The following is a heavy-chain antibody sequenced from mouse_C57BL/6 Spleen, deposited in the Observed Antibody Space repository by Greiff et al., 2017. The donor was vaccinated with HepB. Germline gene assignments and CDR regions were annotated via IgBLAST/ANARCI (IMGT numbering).Heavy chain of an antibody. CDR2: IDPSDSYT. Sequence: QVQLKQPGAELVKPGASVKLSCKASGYTFTSYWMQWVKQRPGQGLEWIGEIDPSDSYTNYNQKFKGKATLTVDTSSSTAYMQLSSLTSEDSAVYYCAAYDYPYFDVWGTGTTVTVSS. J-gene: IGHJ1*03. CDR3: AAYDYPYFDV. CDR1: GYTFTSYW. D-gene: IGHD2-4*01. V-gene: IGHV1-50*01.